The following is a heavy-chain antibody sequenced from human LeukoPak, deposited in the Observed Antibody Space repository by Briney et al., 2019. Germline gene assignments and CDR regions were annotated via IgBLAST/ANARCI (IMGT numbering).Heavy chain of an antibody. D-gene: IGHD1-1*01. Sequence: SETLSLTCDVSGFSISLGYYWVWIRQPAGQGLEWIGSIHPSGTTFYNSSLNSRITMTKDAPKNQFSLRLSLVTAVDTAVYFCATERERRITDWGQGTLVTVSS. CDR3: ATERERRITD. V-gene: IGHV4-38-2*02. J-gene: IGHJ4*02. CDR2: IHPSGTT. CDR1: GFSISLGYY.